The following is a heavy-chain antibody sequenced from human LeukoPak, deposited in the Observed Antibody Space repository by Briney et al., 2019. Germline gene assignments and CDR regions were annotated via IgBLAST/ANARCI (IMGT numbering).Heavy chain of an antibody. CDR1: GFTFSSYA. Sequence: GRSLRLSCAASGFTFSSYAMHWVRQAPGKGLEWVAVISYDGSNKYYADSVKGRFTISRDNSKNTLYLQMNSLRAEDTAVYYCARGSARYSSSWYREGEDYWGQGTLVTVS. V-gene: IGHV3-30*01. D-gene: IGHD6-13*01. J-gene: IGHJ4*02. CDR2: ISYDGSNK. CDR3: ARGSARYSSSWYREGEDY.